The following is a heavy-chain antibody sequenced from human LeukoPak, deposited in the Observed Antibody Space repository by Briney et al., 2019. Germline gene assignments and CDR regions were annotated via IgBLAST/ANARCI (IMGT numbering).Heavy chain of an antibody. Sequence: SETLSLTCTVSGGSVSNYYWSWIRQPAGKGLEWIGRIHTCGSTNYDPSLKSRVTMSVDTSKSQFSLKLSSVTAADTAVYYCARMVGATRCDIWGQGTMVTVSS. CDR2: IHTCGST. CDR1: GGSVSNYY. CDR3: ARMVGATRCDI. D-gene: IGHD1-26*01. V-gene: IGHV4-4*07. J-gene: IGHJ3*02.